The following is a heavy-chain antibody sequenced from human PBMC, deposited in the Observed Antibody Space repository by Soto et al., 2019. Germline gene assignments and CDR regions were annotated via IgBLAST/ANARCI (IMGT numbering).Heavy chain of an antibody. D-gene: IGHD3-3*01. CDR2: IYWDGDR. Sequence: QITLKESGPTLVKPTQTLTLTCTVSGFSLSTSGAAVGWIRQPPGRALEWLALIYWDGDRRYNPSLQSRLTIDKDTSRNQVALTLTSVDPADTATYYCAHRATMTIFGLIIDNGVWFDPWGQGTLVIVSS. V-gene: IGHV2-5*02. CDR3: AHRATMTIFGLIIDNGVWFDP. CDR1: GFSLSTSGAA. J-gene: IGHJ5*02.